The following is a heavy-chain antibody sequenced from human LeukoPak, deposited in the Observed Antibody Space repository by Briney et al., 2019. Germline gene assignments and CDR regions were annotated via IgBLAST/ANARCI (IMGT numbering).Heavy chain of an antibody. CDR3: AAEDDFLTGYYDFDY. Sequence: SLKVSCKASGFTFARSAVQWVRQARGQRPEWIGWIVIARGNTNYSQKFQERLTITRDMSTSTAYMELSSLRSEDTAVYYCAAEDDFLTGYYDFDYWGQGTVVTVSS. CDR1: GFTFARSA. CDR2: IVIARGNT. J-gene: IGHJ4*02. V-gene: IGHV1-58*01. D-gene: IGHD3-9*01.